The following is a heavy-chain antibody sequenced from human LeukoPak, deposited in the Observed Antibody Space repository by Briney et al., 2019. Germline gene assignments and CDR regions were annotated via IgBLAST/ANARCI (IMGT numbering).Heavy chain of an antibody. CDR3: ARCNLVGAHFDY. D-gene: IGHD1-26*01. V-gene: IGHV3-7*04. CDR2: IKQDGSEK. CDR1: GFTFSSYW. Sequence: PGGFLRLSCAASGFTFSSYWMSWVRQAPGKGLEWVANIKQDGSEKYYVDSVKGRFTIPRDNAKNSLYLQMNSLRAEDTAVYYCARCNLVGAHFDYWGQGTLVTVSS. J-gene: IGHJ4*02.